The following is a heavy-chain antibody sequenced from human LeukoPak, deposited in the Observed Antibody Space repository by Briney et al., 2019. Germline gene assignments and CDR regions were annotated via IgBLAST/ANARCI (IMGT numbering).Heavy chain of an antibody. Sequence: ASVKVSCKASGYTFTSYYIHWVRQAPGQGLEWMGWINTNTGNPTYAQGFTGRFVFSLDTSVSTAYLQISSLKAEDTAVYYCARDLPPMTNDYWGQGTLVTVSS. D-gene: IGHD3-22*01. CDR2: INTNTGNP. J-gene: IGHJ4*02. CDR3: ARDLPPMTNDY. V-gene: IGHV7-4-1*02. CDR1: GYTFTSYY.